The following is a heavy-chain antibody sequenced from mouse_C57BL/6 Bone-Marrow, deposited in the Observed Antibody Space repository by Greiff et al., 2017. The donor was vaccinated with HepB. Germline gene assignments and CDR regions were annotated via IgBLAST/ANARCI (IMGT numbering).Heavy chain of an antibody. CDR3: ARGPAPYGSSPSYAMDY. CDR2: IYPGGGYT. V-gene: IGHV1-63*01. D-gene: IGHD1-1*01. J-gene: IGHJ4*01. Sequence: QVQLQQSGAELVRPGTSVKMSCKASGYTFTNYWIGWAKQRPGHGLEWIGDIYPGGGYTNYNEKFKGKATLTADKSSSTAYMQFSSLTSEDSAIYYCARGPAPYGSSPSYAMDYWGQGTSVTVSS. CDR1: GYTFTNYW.